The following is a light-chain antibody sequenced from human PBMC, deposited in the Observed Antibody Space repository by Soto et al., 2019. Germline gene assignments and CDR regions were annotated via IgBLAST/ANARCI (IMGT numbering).Light chain of an antibody. Sequence: DIQMTQSPSSLSASVGDRVTITCRASQSIDSYLNWYQQKPGKAPKLLIYAASSLQSGVPSRFSGSGSGTDFTLTISSLQPEDFATYYCQQSYSTPPWTFGQGTKVGIK. V-gene: IGKV1-39*01. CDR3: QQSYSTPPWT. J-gene: IGKJ1*01. CDR2: AAS. CDR1: QSIDSY.